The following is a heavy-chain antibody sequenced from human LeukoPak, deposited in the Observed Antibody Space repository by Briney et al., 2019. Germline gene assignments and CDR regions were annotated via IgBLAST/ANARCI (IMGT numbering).Heavy chain of an antibody. D-gene: IGHD2-15*01. J-gene: IGHJ4*02. V-gene: IGHV3-48*01. Sequence: GGSLRLSCETSGFTFSDYWMHWVRQAPGKGLEWVSYISSSSSTIHYADSVKGRFTISRDNAKNSLYLQMNSLRAEDTAVYYCARVSQTPGGRGYFDYWGQGTLVTVSS. CDR1: GFTFSDYW. CDR2: ISSSSSTI. CDR3: ARVSQTPGGRGYFDY.